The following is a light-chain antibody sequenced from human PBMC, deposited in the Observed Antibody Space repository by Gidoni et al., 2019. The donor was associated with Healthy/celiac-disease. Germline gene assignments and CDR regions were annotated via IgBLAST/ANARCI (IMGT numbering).Light chain of an antibody. V-gene: IGKV1-5*01. CDR3: QQYNSYSTWT. CDR2: DAS. CDR1: QSISSW. J-gene: IGKJ1*01. Sequence: DIQMTQSPSTLSASVGDRVTITCRASQSISSWLAWYQQKPGKALKHLIYDASSLESGVPSRFSGSGSGTEFTLTISSLPPDDFATYYCQQYNSYSTWTFGQGTQVEIK.